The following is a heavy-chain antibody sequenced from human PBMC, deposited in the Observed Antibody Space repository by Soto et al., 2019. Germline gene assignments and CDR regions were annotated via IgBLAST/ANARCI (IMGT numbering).Heavy chain of an antibody. CDR3: ARGGCSGGSCYSRYFQH. CDR2: ISAYSGNT. J-gene: IGHJ1*01. Sequence: GASVKVSCKASGYTFTSYGISWVRQAPGQGLEWMGWISAYSGNTNYAQKLQGRVTMTTDTSTSTAYMELRSLRSDDTAVYYCARGGCSGGSCYSRYFQHWGQGTLVTVSS. CDR1: GYTFTSYG. V-gene: IGHV1-18*01. D-gene: IGHD2-15*01.